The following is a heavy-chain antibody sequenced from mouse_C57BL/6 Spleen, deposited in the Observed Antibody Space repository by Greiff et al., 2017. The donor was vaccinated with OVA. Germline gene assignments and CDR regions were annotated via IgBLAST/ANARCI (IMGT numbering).Heavy chain of an antibody. V-gene: IGHV1-62-2*01. CDR1: GYTFTEYT. CDR2: FYPGSGSI. J-gene: IGHJ3*01. CDR3: ARHEEYTGLFAY. Sequence: QVHVKQSGAELVKPGASVKLSCKASGYTFTEYTIHWVKQRSGQGLEWIGWFYPGSGSIKYNEKFKDKATLTADKSSSTVYMELSRLTSEDSAVYFCARHEEYTGLFAYWGQGTLVTVSA. D-gene: IGHD1-1*01.